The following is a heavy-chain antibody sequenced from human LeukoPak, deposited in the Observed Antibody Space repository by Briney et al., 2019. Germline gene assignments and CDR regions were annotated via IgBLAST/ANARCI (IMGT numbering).Heavy chain of an antibody. CDR2: ISYDGSNK. J-gene: IGHJ3*02. V-gene: IGHV3-30*03. CDR1: GFTFSYYG. D-gene: IGHD3-10*01. Sequence: PGGSLRLSCAASGFTFSYYGMHWVRQAPGKGLEWVAVISYDGSNKYYADSVKGRFTISRDNSKNTLYLQMNSLRAEDTAVYYCVFEGRADAFDIWGQGTMDTVSS. CDR3: VFEGRADAFDI.